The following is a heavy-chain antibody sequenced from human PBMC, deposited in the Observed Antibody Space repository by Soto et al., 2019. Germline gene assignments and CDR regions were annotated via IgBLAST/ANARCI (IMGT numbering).Heavy chain of an antibody. V-gene: IGHV1-2*04. Sequence: QVQLVQSGAEVKKPGASVKVSCKASGYTFTGYYMHWVRQAPGQGLWWMGWINPNSGGTNYAQKFQGWVTMTRDTSISTAYMELSRLRSDDTAVYYCARGGEGLRFLEWLLYLDYWGQGTLVTVSS. CDR1: GYTFTGYY. J-gene: IGHJ4*02. D-gene: IGHD3-3*01. CDR3: ARGGEGLRFLEWLLYLDY. CDR2: INPNSGGT.